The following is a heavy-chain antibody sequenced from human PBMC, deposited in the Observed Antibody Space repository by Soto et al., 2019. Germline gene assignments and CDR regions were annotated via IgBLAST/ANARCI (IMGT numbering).Heavy chain of an antibody. CDR2: IIPIFGTA. CDR1: GYTFTSYG. V-gene: IGHV1-69*13. CDR3: ARDSGSYMNYYYYGMDV. J-gene: IGHJ6*02. Sequence: ASVKVSCTASGYTFTSYGISWVRQAPGQGLEWMGGIIPIFGTANYAQKFQGRVTITADESTSTAYMELSSLRSEDTAVYYCARDSGSYMNYYYYGMDVWGQGTTVTVSS. D-gene: IGHD1-26*01.